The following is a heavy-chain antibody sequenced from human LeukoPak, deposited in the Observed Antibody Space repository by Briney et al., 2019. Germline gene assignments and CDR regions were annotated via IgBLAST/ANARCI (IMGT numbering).Heavy chain of an antibody. CDR3: ARTESGYVDY. V-gene: IGHV6-1*01. J-gene: IGHJ4*02. Sequence: SQTLSLTCASSWDSVYSNSADWNWISQSPSRGLEGLGRKYYRSTWYNSYALSVKSRITINPDTSKNQFSLQLNSVTPEDTAVYYCARTESGYVDYWGQGILVTVSS. CDR2: KYYRSTWYN. CDR1: WDSVYSNSAD. D-gene: IGHD3-3*01.